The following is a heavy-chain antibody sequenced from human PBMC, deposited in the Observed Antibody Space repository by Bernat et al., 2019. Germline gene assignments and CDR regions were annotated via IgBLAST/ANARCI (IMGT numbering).Heavy chain of an antibody. J-gene: IGHJ6*02. CDR1: GFSFSTYW. V-gene: IGHV3-74*01. CDR2: ITRDGSST. CDR3: ARISPSYYYYGLDV. Sequence: EVQLVESGGGLVQPGGSLRLSCVASGFSFSTYWMHWFRQLPGKGLVWVSRITRDGSSTTYADSVKGRFTISRDNAKNTLYLQMNSLRAEDTAVYYCARISPSYYYYGLDVWGQGTTVTVSS.